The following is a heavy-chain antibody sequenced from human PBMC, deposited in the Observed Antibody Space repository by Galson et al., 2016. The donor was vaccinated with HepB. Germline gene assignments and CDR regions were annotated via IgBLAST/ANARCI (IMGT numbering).Heavy chain of an antibody. J-gene: IGHJ6*02. V-gene: IGHV3-33*01. CDR2: IWYDGNKK. CDR3: ARDRRGLYYYGMDV. Sequence: SLRLSCAASGFTFSSYGMHWVRQAPGKGLEWVAVIWYDGNKKYYADSVKGRFTISRDNSKNTLYLQMNSLRAEDTAVYYCARDRRGLYYYGMDVWGQGNTVTVS. CDR1: GFTFSSYG. D-gene: IGHD3-10*01.